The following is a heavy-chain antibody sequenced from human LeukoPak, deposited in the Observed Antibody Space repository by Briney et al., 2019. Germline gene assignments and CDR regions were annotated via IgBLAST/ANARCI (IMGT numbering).Heavy chain of an antibody. CDR1: GFTFSDEY. Sequence: SGGSLRLSCAASGFTFSDEYKSWIRQAPGKGLEWISYISSGVTTISYADSVKGRFTISRDNAKHTLTLQMNSLRVEDTAVYYCAKYISGYFDYWGQGTLVTVSS. D-gene: IGHD2-15*01. CDR3: AKYISGYFDY. V-gene: IGHV3-11*04. J-gene: IGHJ4*02. CDR2: ISSGVTTI.